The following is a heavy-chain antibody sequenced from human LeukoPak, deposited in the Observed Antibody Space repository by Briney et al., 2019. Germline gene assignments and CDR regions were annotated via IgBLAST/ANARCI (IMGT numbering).Heavy chain of an antibody. CDR2: IYYSGST. V-gene: IGHV4-59*01. D-gene: IGHD3-10*01. CDR1: GGSISSYY. CDR3: ARGVGYGSGYFDY. Sequence: SVTLSLTCTVSGGSISSYYWSWIRQPPGKGLEWIGYIYYSGSTNYNPSLKSRVTISVDTSKNQFSLKLSSVTAADTAVYYCARGVGYGSGYFDYWGQGTLVTVSS. J-gene: IGHJ4*02.